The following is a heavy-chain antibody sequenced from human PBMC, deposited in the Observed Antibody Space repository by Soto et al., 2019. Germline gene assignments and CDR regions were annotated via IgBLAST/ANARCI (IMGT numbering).Heavy chain of an antibody. V-gene: IGHV3-13*04. CDR2: IGVAGDT. CDR3: ARGYHGSGSRHGMDV. CDR1: GFTFSNYA. Sequence: PGGSLRLSCAGSGFTFSNYAMSWVRQAPGKGLEWVSAIGVAGDTYYPGSVKGRFTISRENAKNSLYLQMNSLRAGDTAVYYCARGYHGSGSRHGMDVWGQGTTVTVSS. D-gene: IGHD3-10*01. J-gene: IGHJ6*02.